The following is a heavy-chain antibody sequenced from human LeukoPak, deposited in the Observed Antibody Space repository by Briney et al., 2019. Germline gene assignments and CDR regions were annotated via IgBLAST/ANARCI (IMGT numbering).Heavy chain of an antibody. V-gene: IGHV3-23*01. Sequence: QPGGSLRLSCAASGFTFSSYAMSWVRQAPGKGLDWVSSINGGGGSTYYADSVKGRFTISRDNSKNTLYLQMNSLRAEDTAVYYCAKIGANVGFWGQGTLVTVSS. CDR3: AKIGANVGF. J-gene: IGHJ4*02. D-gene: IGHD4/OR15-4a*01. CDR2: INGGGGST. CDR1: GFTFSSYA.